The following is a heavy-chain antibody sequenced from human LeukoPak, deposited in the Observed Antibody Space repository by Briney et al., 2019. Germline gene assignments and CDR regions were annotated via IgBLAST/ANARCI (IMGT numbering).Heavy chain of an antibody. CDR2: ISSSSSYI. Sequence: GGSLRLSCAASGFTFSSYSMNWVRQAPGKGLEWVSSISSSSSYIYYADSVRGRFTISRDNAKNSLYLQMNSLRAEDTAVYYCARDAQFDVWGGYWEHWFDPWGQGTLVTVSS. CDR3: ARDAQFDVWGGYWEHWFDP. J-gene: IGHJ5*02. V-gene: IGHV3-21*01. CDR1: GFTFSSYS. D-gene: IGHD3-3*01.